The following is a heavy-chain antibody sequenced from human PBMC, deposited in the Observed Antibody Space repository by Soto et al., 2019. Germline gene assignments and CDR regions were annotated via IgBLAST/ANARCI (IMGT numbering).Heavy chain of an antibody. J-gene: IGHJ4*02. Sequence: XTRSVACSVAGGSSSSSSYYWGCIRQPPGKGLEWIGSIYYSGSTYYNPSLKSRVTISVDTSKNQFSLKLSSVTHADTAVYYCAGPGIAVAGSLFDYWGQGTLVTVSS. V-gene: IGHV4-39*01. CDR2: IYYSGST. D-gene: IGHD6-19*01. CDR1: GGSSSSSSYY. CDR3: AGPGIAVAGSLFDY.